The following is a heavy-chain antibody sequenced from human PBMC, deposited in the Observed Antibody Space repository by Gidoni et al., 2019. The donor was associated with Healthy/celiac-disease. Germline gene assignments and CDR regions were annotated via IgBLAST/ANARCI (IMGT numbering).Heavy chain of an antibody. J-gene: IGHJ4*02. Sequence: EVQLVESGGGLVKPGGSLRLSCAASGFTFSSYSMNWVRQAPGKGLEWVSSISSSSSYIYYADSVRGRFTISRDNAKISLYLQMNSLRAEDTAVYYCATGRGELRLGEFSEPVWGQGTLVTVSS. V-gene: IGHV3-21*01. CDR3: ATGRGELRLGEFSEPV. CDR2: ISSSSSYI. D-gene: IGHD3-16*02. CDR1: GFTFSSYS.